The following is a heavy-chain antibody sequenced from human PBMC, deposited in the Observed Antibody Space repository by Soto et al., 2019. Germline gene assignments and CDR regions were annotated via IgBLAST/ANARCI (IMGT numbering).Heavy chain of an antibody. CDR2: MNPNSGNT. CDR3: AREGLEYSSATWFDL. J-gene: IGHJ5*02. Sequence: QVQLVQSGAEVKKPGASVKVSCKASGYTFTHYDINWVRQAPGQGLEWMGWMNPNSGNTGYAQKFQGRVTMTRDTSINTVLLELSSLRSEDTAVYYCAREGLEYSSATWFDLWGQGTLVTVSS. D-gene: IGHD6-6*01. CDR1: GYTFTHYD. V-gene: IGHV1-8*01.